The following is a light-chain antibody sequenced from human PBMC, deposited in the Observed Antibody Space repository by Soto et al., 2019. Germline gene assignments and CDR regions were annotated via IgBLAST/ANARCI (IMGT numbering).Light chain of an antibody. CDR2: DTF. V-gene: IGKV3-11*01. CDR3: QQRSTWPLT. J-gene: IGKJ4*01. Sequence: IVLTQSPASLSVSPGERATLSCRASQVISTYLAWYQQKPGQAPRLIIYDTFNRASGVPDTFSGSGSGTVFTLTVSNVAPDDSAIYYCQQRSTWPLTFGGGTKVEIK. CDR1: QVISTY.